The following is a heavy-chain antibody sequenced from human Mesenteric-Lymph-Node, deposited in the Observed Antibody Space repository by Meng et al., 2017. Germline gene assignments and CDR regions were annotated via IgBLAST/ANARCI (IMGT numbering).Heavy chain of an antibody. CDR3: CRSGSVNSALGSRFDY. D-gene: IGHD3-10*01. Sequence: GGSLRLSCTTSGFTLGDYAMTWFRQAPGKGLEWVAYIRSKAYGGTTSYAASVKGRFSVSRDDSKSVVSLQMDSLKTDDTGVYYCCRSGSVNSALGSRFDYWGQGTLVTVSS. CDR2: IRSKAYGGTT. V-gene: IGHV3-49*03. CDR1: GFTLGDYA. J-gene: IGHJ4*02.